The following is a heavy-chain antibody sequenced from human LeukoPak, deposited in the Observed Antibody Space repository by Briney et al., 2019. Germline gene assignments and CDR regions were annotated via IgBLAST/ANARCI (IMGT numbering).Heavy chain of an antibody. CDR2: INPNSGGT. CDR1: GYTFTGYY. V-gene: IGHV1-2*02. CDR3: AREGAGYCTNGVCSYYYYMDV. Sequence: ASVKVSCKASGYTFTGYYMHWVRQAPGQGLEWMGWINPNSGGTNYAQEFQGRVTMTRDTSISTAYMELSRLRSDDTAVYYCAREGAGYCTNGVCSYYYYMDVWGKGTTVTVSS. J-gene: IGHJ6*03. D-gene: IGHD2-8*01.